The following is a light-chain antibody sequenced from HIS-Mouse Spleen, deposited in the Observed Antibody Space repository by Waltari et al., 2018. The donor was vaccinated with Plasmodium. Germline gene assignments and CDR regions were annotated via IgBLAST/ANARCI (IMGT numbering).Light chain of an antibody. CDR1: SDINVGSYN. V-gene: IGLV5-37*01. Sequence: QPVLTQPPSSSASPGDSARLTCTLPSDINVGSYNIYWYQQKSGSPPRYLLYYYSDSDKGQGSGVPSRFSGSKDASANTGILLISGLQSEDEADYYCMIWPSNASGVFGGGTKLTVL. J-gene: IGLJ3*02. CDR2: YYSDSDK. CDR3: MIWPSNASGV.